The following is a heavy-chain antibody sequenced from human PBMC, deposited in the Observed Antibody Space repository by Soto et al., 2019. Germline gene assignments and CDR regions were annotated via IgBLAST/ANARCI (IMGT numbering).Heavy chain of an antibody. CDR1: GGSISSGDYY. J-gene: IGHJ5*02. Sequence: PSETLSLTCTVSGGSISSGDYYWSWIRQPPGKGLEWIGTTFYNGNAYYNPSLRSRVTMSVDTSKNQFSLKLMSVTAADTAVYYCASTPEAAGWWFAPWGQGTLVTVSS. V-gene: IGHV4-39*01. CDR2: TFYNGNA. CDR3: ASTPEAAGWWFAP. D-gene: IGHD6-13*01.